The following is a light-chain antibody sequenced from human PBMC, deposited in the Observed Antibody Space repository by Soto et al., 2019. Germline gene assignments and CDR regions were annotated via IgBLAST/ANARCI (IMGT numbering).Light chain of an antibody. Sequence: EIVLTQSPAILSMSPGERATLSCRASQSVSSYFAWYQQKPGQAPRLLIYDACNRATGVPARFSGSGSGSYFSLSISCLDPEDFAVYYCQQRRYWPVTFGQGTKVEIK. CDR3: QQRRYWPVT. CDR1: QSVSSY. CDR2: DAC. J-gene: IGKJ1*01. V-gene: IGKV3-11*01.